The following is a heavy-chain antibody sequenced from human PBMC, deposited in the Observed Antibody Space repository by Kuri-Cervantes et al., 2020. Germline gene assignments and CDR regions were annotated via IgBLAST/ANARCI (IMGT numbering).Heavy chain of an antibody. CDR1: GFTFSSYW. Sequence: GESLKISCAASGFTFSSYWMSWVRQAPGKGLEWVANIKQDGSEKYYVDSVKGRSTISRDNAKNSLYLQMNSLRAEDTAVYYCAMSVPAAMDTVTNWFDPWGQGTLVTVSS. V-gene: IGHV3-7*01. D-gene: IGHD2-2*01. J-gene: IGHJ5*02. CDR2: IKQDGSEK. CDR3: AMSVPAAMDTVTNWFDP.